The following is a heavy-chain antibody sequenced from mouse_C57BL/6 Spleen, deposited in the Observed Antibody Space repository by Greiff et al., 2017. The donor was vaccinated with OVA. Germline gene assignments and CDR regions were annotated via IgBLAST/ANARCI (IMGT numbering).Heavy chain of an antibody. J-gene: IGHJ2*01. CDR3: ARGGAYFDY. CDR1: GYTFTDYN. Sequence: VQLQQSGPELVKPGASVKMSCKASGYTFTDYNMHWVKQSHGKSLEWIGYINPNNGGTSYNQKCKGKATLTVNKASSTAYMELRSLTSEDSEVYYCARGGAYFDYWGKGTTLTVAS. V-gene: IGHV1-22*01. CDR2: INPNNGGT.